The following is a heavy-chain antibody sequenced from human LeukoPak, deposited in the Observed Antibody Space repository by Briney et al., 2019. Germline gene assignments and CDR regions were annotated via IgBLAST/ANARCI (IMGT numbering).Heavy chain of an antibody. Sequence: PSVKVSCKASGYTFTGHYMHWVRQAPGQGLEWMGWINPNSGGTNSAQKCQGRVTMTRETSISTAYMELSRLRSDDTAVYYCARDYYYDSSGYRLDYWGQGTLVTVSS. J-gene: IGHJ4*02. CDR3: ARDYYYDSSGYRLDY. D-gene: IGHD3-22*01. V-gene: IGHV1-2*02. CDR1: GYTFTGHY. CDR2: INPNSGGT.